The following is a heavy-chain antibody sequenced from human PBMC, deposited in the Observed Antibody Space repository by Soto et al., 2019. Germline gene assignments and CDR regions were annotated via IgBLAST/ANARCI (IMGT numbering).Heavy chain of an antibody. CDR3: ARGGAMGVDY. V-gene: IGHV4-61*08. Sequence: SETLSLTCTVSGAALSSGGYFYTWVRQPPGKGLEWLGYIYYSGGTNYNPSLKSRVTISLDKSKSQCSLRLISVTAADTAVYYCARGGAMGVDYWGQGTLVTVSS. J-gene: IGHJ4*02. D-gene: IGHD1-26*01. CDR2: IYYSGGT. CDR1: GAALSSGGYF.